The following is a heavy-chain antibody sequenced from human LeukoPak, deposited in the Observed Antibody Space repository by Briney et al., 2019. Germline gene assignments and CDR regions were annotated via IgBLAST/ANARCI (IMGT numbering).Heavy chain of an antibody. CDR2: INPNSGGT. V-gene: IGHV1-2*02. CDR1: GYTFTGYY. J-gene: IGHJ3*02. D-gene: IGHD3-10*01. CDR3: ARGGPHYYGSGSYYKVAFDI. Sequence: GASVKVSCKASGYTFTGYYMHWVRQAPGQGLEWMGWINPNSGGTNYAQKFQGRVTMTRDTSISTAYMELSRLRSDDTAVYYCARGGPHYYGSGSYYKVAFDIWGQGTMVTVSS.